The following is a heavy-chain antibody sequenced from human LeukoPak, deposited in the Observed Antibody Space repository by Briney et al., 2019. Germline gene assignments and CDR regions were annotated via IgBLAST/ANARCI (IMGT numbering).Heavy chain of an antibody. CDR2: ISSGGGST. J-gene: IGHJ5*02. V-gene: IGHV3-23*01. CDR3: VKAIGQEVPAGSRWFDP. Sequence: PGGSLRLSCAASGFTFSSYAMSWVRQAPGKGLEWVSTISSGGGSTYYADSVKGRFTISRDNSRNTLYLQISSLRSEDTALYYCVKAIGQEVPAGSRWFDPWGQGTLVTVSS. CDR1: GFTFSSYA. D-gene: IGHD6-19*01.